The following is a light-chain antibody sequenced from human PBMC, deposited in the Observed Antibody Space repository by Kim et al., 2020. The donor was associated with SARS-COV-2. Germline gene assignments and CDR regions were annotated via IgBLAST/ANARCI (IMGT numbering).Light chain of an antibody. CDR1: QSVTSN. V-gene: IGKV3-11*01. CDR3: QQRSNWPRT. J-gene: IGKJ1*01. CDR2: DAS. Sequence: LTLGNGASRSCRASQSVTSNLAWYQQKPVQAPRLLIYDASNRATCIPARFSGSGSGTDFTLTISSLEPEDFAVYYCQQRSNWPRTFGQGTKVDIK.